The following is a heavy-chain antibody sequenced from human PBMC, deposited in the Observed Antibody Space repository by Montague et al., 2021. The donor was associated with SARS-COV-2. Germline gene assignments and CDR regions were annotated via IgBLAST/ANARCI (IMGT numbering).Heavy chain of an antibody. CDR3: ARVHIVVVTVMRYFDL. CDR1: GGSISSGGYY. Sequence: TLSLTCTVSGGSISSGGYYWSWIRQHPGKGLEWIGYIYYSGSTYYNPSLKSRVTISVDTSKNQFSLKLSSVTAADTAVYYCARVHIVVVTVMRYFDLWGRGTLVTVSS. V-gene: IGHV4-31*03. CDR2: IYYSGST. D-gene: IGHD2-21*02. J-gene: IGHJ2*01.